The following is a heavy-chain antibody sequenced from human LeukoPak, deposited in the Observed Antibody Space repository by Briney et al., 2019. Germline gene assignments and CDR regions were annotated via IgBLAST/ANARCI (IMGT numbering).Heavy chain of an antibody. CDR3: ERRGSGWEFDL. J-gene: IGHJ4*02. V-gene: IGHV3-64*01. CDR2: IRSDGTST. CDR1: GFTFSSHS. Sequence: GGSLRLSCAASGFTFSSHSMHWVRQAPGKGLEYVSGIRSDGTSTYYAKSVKDRFIISRDNFKNTLELQMGSLRAEDMAVYYCERRGSGWEFDLWGQGTLVTVSS. D-gene: IGHD6-19*01.